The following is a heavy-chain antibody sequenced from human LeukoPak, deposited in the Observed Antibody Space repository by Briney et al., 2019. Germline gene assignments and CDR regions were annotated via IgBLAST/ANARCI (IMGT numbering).Heavy chain of an antibody. CDR1: GYTFTNYA. CDR2: INAGNGNT. Sequence: ASVKVSCKASGYTFTNYALHWVRQAPGQRFEWMGWINAGNGNTKYSQKFQGRVTITRDTSANTAYMQLSSLRSEDTAVYYCARGTYYTFWSGSLDPWGQGTLVTVSS. V-gene: IGHV1-3*01. CDR3: ARGTYYTFWSGSLDP. D-gene: IGHD3-3*01. J-gene: IGHJ5*02.